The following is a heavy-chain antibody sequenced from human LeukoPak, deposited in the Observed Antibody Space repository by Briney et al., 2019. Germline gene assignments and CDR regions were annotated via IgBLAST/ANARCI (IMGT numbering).Heavy chain of an antibody. Sequence: ASVKVSCKASGYTFTSYGISWVRQAPGQGLEWMGIINPSGGSTSYAQKFQGRVTMTRDTSTSTVYMELSSLRSEDTAVYYCARDLYGSGSYKTSPFDYWGQGTLVTVSS. V-gene: IGHV1-46*01. CDR1: GYTFTSYG. D-gene: IGHD3-10*01. J-gene: IGHJ4*02. CDR3: ARDLYGSGSYKTSPFDY. CDR2: INPSGGST.